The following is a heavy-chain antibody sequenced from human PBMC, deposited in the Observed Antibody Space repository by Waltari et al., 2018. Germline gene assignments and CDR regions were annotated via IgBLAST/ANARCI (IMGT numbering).Heavy chain of an antibody. D-gene: IGHD3-22*01. V-gene: IGHV3-48*03. CDR3: ARGLGNYYDSSGYYNNFDY. J-gene: IGHJ4*02. CDR2: ISSSGSTI. CDR1: GFTFSSYE. Sequence: EVQLVESGGGLVQPGGSLRLSCAASGFTFSSYEMNWVRQAPGKGLEWVSYISSSGSTIYYADSVKGRFTISRDNAKNSLYLQMNSLRAEDTAVYYCARGLGNYYDSSGYYNNFDYWGQGTLVTVSS.